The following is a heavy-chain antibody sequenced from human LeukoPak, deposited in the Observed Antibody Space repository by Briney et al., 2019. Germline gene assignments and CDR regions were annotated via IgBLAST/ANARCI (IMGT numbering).Heavy chain of an antibody. J-gene: IGHJ6*02. CDR2: ISGSGGST. D-gene: IGHD2-8*02. CDR1: GFTFSSYA. CDR3: AKAWWSKPYYYGMDV. Sequence: GGSLRLSCAASGFTFSSYAMSWVRQAPGKGLEWVSAISGSGGSTYYADSVKGRFTISRDNSKNTLYLQMNSLRAEDTAVYYCAKAWWSKPYYYGMDVWGQGTTVTVPS. V-gene: IGHV3-23*01.